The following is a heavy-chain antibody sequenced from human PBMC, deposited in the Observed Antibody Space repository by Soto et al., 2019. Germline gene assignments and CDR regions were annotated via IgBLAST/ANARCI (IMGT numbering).Heavy chain of an antibody. CDR1: GASISSAGYY. Sequence: SETLSLTCTVSGASISSAGYYWSWIRQHPGKGLEWIGYIYSSGSTCYNPSLKSRVNISLDTSKNQFSLKVSSVTVADTAVYYCSRIIAAASNWFDPWGQGALVTVSS. V-gene: IGHV4-31*03. D-gene: IGHD6-13*01. CDR2: IYSSGST. J-gene: IGHJ5*02. CDR3: SRIIAAASNWFDP.